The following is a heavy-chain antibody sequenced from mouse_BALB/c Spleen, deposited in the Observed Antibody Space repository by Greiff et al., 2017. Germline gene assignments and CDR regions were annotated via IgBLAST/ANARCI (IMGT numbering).Heavy chain of an antibody. CDR3: ARQGAMDY. V-gene: IGHV1-77*01. J-gene: IGHJ4*01. CDR2: IYPGSGNT. CDR1: VYTFTDYY. Sequence: VQLQQSGAELARPGASVKLSCKASVYTFTDYYINWVKQRTGQGLEWIGEIYPGSGNTYYNEKFKGKATLTADKSSSTAYMQLSSLTSEDSAVYFCARQGAMDYWGQGTSVTVSS.